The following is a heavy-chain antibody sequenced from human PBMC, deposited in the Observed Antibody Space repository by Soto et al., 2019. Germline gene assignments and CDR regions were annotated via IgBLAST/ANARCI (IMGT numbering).Heavy chain of an antibody. CDR1: GGTFSTSA. Sequence: QVQLVQSGAEVKKPGSSVKVSCKASGGTFSTSAISWVRQAPGQGLEWVGGIMPVFATPDYAQKFQGRVTITADESTTTASLELTSLRTDDTAVYYCARDKDRQQLGGNYYYILDVWGQGTAITVSS. CDR2: IMPVFATP. CDR3: ARDKDRQQLGGNYYYILDV. J-gene: IGHJ6*02. D-gene: IGHD3-3*02. V-gene: IGHV1-69*12.